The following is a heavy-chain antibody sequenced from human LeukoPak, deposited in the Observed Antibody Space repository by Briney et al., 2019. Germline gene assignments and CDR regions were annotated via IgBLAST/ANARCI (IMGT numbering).Heavy chain of an antibody. CDR2: IYTSGST. V-gene: IGHV4-4*07. J-gene: IGHJ4*02. CDR1: GGSISSYY. Sequence: SETLSLTCTVSGGSISSYYWSWIRQPAGKGLEWIGRIYTSGSTNYNPSLKSRVTMSVDTSKNQFSLQLNSVTPEDTAVYYCARTDSSSWSETFDYWGQGTLVTVSS. CDR3: ARTDSSSWSETFDY. D-gene: IGHD6-13*01.